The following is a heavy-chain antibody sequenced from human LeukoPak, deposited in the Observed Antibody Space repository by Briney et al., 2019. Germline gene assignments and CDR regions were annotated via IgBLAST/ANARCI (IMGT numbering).Heavy chain of an antibody. CDR2: ISYDGSNK. Sequence: PGGSLRLSCAASGFTFSSYAMHWVRQAPGKGQEWVALISYDGSNKYYADSVKGRFAISRDNGKNSLYLQMNSLRVEDMAVYYCARAPREWLLGYHFEYWGQGTLVTVSS. CDR3: ARAPREWLLGYHFEY. D-gene: IGHD3-3*01. V-gene: IGHV3-30*09. J-gene: IGHJ4*02. CDR1: GFTFSSYA.